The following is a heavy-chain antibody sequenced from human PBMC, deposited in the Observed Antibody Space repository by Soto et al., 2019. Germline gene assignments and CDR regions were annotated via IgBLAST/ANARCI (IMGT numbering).Heavy chain of an antibody. CDR3: ARVQMTRYFDLGWFDP. D-gene: IGHD3-9*01. CDR1: GGSISSSSYY. V-gene: IGHV4-39*01. CDR2: SYYSGST. Sequence: SETLSLTCTVSGGSISSSSYYWGWIRQPPGKGLEWIGSSYYSGSTYYNPSLKSLVTISVDTSKNQFSLKLSSVTAADTAVYYCARVQMTRYFDLGWFDPWGQGTLVTVSS. J-gene: IGHJ5*02.